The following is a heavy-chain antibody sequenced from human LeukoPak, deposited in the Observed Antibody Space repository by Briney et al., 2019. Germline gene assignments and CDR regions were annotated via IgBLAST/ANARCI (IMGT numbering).Heavy chain of an antibody. J-gene: IGHJ4*02. CDR2: IYSGGST. D-gene: IGHD3-22*01. Sequence: GGSLRLSCAASGFTVSSNYMSWVRQAPGKGLEWVSVIYSGGSTYYADSVKGRFTISGDNSKNTLYLQMSSLRAEDTAVYYCAKGAYYYDSSGQYYFDYWGQGSLVTVSS. CDR3: AKGAYYYDSSGQYYFDY. V-gene: IGHV3-66*01. CDR1: GFTVSSNY.